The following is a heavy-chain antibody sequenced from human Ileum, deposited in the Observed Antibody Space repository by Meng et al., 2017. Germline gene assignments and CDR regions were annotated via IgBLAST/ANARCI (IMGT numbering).Heavy chain of an antibody. D-gene: IGHD2-21*02. CDR2: IYPGDSDT. CDR1: GYSFTSYW. CDR3: ARTVCGGGCYSSDNYYYYYYGMDV. J-gene: IGHJ6*02. V-gene: IGHV5-51*01. Sequence: GESLKISCKGSGYSFTSYWIGWVRQMPGKGLEWMGIIYPGDSDTRYSPSFQGQVTISADKSISTAYLQWSSLKASDTAMYYCARTVCGGGCYSSDNYYYYYYGMDVWGQGTTVTVSS.